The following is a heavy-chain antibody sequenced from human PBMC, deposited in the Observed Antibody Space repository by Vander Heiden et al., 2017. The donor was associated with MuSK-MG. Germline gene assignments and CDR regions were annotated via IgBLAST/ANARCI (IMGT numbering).Heavy chain of an antibody. J-gene: IGHJ4*02. CDR3: AKGSSGGRPYFFDY. V-gene: IGHV3-23*01. CDR1: GFPFNNYA. D-gene: IGHD6-19*01. Sequence: EVQLLESGGGLVQPGGSLGPSCPASGFPFNNYAMSWVRQAPGKGLEWVSAVSDSGGDTYHADSVKGRFSISRDNSKNTLYLQMNSLSAEDTAVYYCAKGSSGGRPYFFDYWGQGTLVTVSS. CDR2: VSDSGGDT.